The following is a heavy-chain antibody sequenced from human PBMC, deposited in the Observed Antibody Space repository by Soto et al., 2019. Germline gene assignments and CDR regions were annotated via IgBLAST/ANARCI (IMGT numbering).Heavy chain of an antibody. CDR3: ARGVPPLYDFWSGPHLDV. V-gene: IGHV4-31*03. CDR1: GGSISSGGYY. J-gene: IGHJ6*02. D-gene: IGHD3-3*01. CDR2: IYYSGST. Sequence: QVQLQESGPGLVKPSQTLSLTCTVSGGSISSGGYYWSWIRQHPGKGLEWIGYIYYSGSTYYNPSLKSRVTISVDTSKNQFSLKLSSVTAADTAVYYCARGVPPLYDFWSGPHLDVWGQATTVTVSS.